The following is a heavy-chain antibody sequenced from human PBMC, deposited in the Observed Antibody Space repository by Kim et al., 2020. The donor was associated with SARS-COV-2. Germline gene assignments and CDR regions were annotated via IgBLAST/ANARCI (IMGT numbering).Heavy chain of an antibody. V-gene: IGHV3-11*05. CDR1: GFSFSDYH. D-gene: IGHD1-1*01. CDR3: ARGGLNWNDVDY. Sequence: GVSLRLSCAASGFSFSDYHMSWIRQAPGKGLEWISYISGGSSYIDYADAVKGRFTISRDNAKNSLYLQMNRLRAEDTAVYYCARGGLNWNDVDYWGQGTLVTVSS. CDR2: ISGGSSYI. J-gene: IGHJ4*02.